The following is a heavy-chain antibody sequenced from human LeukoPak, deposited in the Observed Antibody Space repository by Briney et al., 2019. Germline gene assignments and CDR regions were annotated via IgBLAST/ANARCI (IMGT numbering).Heavy chain of an antibody. D-gene: IGHD3-22*01. CDR1: GGSLTSSNW. J-gene: IGHJ4*02. CDR3: ARLRGYYSYYFDY. V-gene: IGHV4-4*02. CDR2: MYHSGNT. Sequence: KPSETLSLTCAVSGGSLTSSNWWSWVRQPPGKGLEWIGEMYHSGNTNYNPSLKSRVTISVDTSKNQFSLKLSSVTAADTAVYYCARLRGYYSYYFDYWGQGTLVTVSS.